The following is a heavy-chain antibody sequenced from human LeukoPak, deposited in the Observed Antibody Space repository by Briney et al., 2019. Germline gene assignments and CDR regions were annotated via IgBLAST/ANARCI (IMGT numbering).Heavy chain of an antibody. CDR3: ARDRVSSGWYYYGMDV. CDR1: GFTFSNAW. D-gene: IGHD6-19*01. CDR2: ISSSSSYI. Sequence: GGSLRLSCAASGFTFSNAWMNWVRQAPGKGLEWVSSISSSSSYIYYADSVKGRFTISRDNAKNSLYLQMNSLRAEDTAVYYCARDRVSSGWYYYGMDVWGQGTTVTVSS. J-gene: IGHJ6*02. V-gene: IGHV3-21*01.